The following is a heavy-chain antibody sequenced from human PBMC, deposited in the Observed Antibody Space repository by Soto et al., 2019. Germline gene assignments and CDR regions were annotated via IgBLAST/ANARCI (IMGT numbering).Heavy chain of an antibody. V-gene: IGHV3-23*01. CDR3: AKDLGAIVVLRNGMDV. Sequence: PGGSLVLSCVCSGFTFTTHAMNWVRQAPGKGLEWVSAISGSGGSTYYADSVNGRFTISIDNSKNTLYLQMNSLRGEDTAVYYCAKDLGAIVVLRNGMDVWGQGTTVTVSS. CDR2: ISGSGGST. D-gene: IGHD2-15*01. CDR1: GFTFTTHA. J-gene: IGHJ6*01.